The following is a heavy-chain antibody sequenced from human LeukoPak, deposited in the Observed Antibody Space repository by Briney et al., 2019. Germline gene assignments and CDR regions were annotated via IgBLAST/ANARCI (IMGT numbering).Heavy chain of an antibody. CDR2: IRGSGSGSGSGM. CDR1: GFIFSDYS. Sequence: GGSLRLSCAASGFIFSDYSMNWVRQAPGKGLEWVSNIRGSGSGSGSGMYYADSVKGRFTISRDNAKNSLYLQMNSLRAEDTAVYYCARCGRAYDILTGQKTNSPIDYWGQGTLVTVSS. J-gene: IGHJ4*02. V-gene: IGHV3-48*04. CDR3: ARCGRAYDILTGQKTNSPIDY. D-gene: IGHD3-9*01.